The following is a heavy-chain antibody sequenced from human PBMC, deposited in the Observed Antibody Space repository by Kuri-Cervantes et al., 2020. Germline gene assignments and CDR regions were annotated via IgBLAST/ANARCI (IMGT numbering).Heavy chain of an antibody. V-gene: IGHV3-74*01. CDR3: AKDFSEDYGSGAYYYYYGMDV. D-gene: IGHD3-10*01. CDR1: GFTFSSYW. J-gene: IGHJ6*02. Sequence: GGSLRLSCAASGFTFSSYWMHWVRQAPGKGLVWVSRINSDGSSTSYADSVKGRFTISRDNAKNTLYLQMNSLRAEDTAVYYCAKDFSEDYGSGAYYYYYGMDVWGQGTTVTVSS. CDR2: INSDGSST.